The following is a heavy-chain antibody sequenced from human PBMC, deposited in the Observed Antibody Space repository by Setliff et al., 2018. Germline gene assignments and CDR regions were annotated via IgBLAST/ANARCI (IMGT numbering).Heavy chain of an antibody. CDR3: ARGPLHYDFWSGYYTVSWFDP. CDR2: INTNTGNP. Sequence: ASVKVSCKASGYTFSSYAMNWVRQAPGQGLEWMGWINTNTGNPTYAQGFTGRFVFSLDTSVSTAYLQISSLKAEDTAVYYCARGPLHYDFWSGYYTVSWFDPWGQGTLVTVS. J-gene: IGHJ5*02. CDR1: GYTFSSYA. V-gene: IGHV7-4-1*02. D-gene: IGHD3-3*01.